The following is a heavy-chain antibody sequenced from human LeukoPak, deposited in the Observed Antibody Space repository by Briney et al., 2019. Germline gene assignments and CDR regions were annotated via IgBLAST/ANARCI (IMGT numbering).Heavy chain of an antibody. CDR2: ISYDGRNK. J-gene: IGHJ4*02. Sequence: GGSLRLSCAASGFTFSSYGMHWVRQAPGKGLEWVAVISYDGRNKYYADSVKDRFTISRDDSKNTLYLQMNSLRAEDTAVYYCAKDLGIVLAAMDYWGQGTLVTVSS. V-gene: IGHV3-30*18. CDR3: AKDLGIVLAAMDY. CDR1: GFTFSSYG. D-gene: IGHD2-2*01.